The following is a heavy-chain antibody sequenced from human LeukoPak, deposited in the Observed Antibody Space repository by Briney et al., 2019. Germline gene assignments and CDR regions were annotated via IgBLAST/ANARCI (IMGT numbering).Heavy chain of an antibody. D-gene: IGHD3-3*01. CDR1: GYTFTSYG. CDR2: ISAYNGNT. V-gene: IGHV1-18*01. J-gene: IGHJ5*02. Sequence: ASVKVSCKASGYTFTSYGISWVRQAPGQGLEWMGWISAYNGNTNYAQKLQGRVTMTTDTSTSTAYMELRSLRSDDTAVYYCARDYVFRSGYSHNWFDPWGQGTLVTVSS. CDR3: ARDYVFRSGYSHNWFDP.